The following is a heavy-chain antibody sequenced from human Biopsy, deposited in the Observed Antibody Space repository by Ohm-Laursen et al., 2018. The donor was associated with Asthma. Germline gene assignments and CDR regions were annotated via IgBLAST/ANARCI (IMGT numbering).Heavy chain of an antibody. J-gene: IGHJ6*02. CDR3: ARAVDYSYYYGIDV. CDR1: SYTFNSAG. CDR2: ISVYNGNT. D-gene: IGHD4-23*01. Sequence: ASVKVSCKTSSYTFNSAGITWVRQAPGQGLEWMGWISVYNGNTKVAQKLQDRVTMITDTSTSTAYMELRSLRSDDTAVYFCARAVDYSYYYGIDVWGQGTTVTVS. V-gene: IGHV1-18*01.